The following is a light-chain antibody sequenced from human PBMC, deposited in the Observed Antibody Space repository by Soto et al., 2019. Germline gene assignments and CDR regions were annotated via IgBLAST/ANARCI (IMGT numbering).Light chain of an antibody. CDR1: PGVANS. CDR3: QQYNSYPHD. Sequence: DIPMTQSPSSVSASVGDRVTITCRASPGVANSLAWFQQRPGKAPKSLIYAASSLLSGVPSRFSGSGSGTDFNFTISSLQPEDFATYYCQQYNSYPHDFGPGTRVDVK. CDR2: AAS. J-gene: IGKJ3*01. V-gene: IGKV1-16*01.